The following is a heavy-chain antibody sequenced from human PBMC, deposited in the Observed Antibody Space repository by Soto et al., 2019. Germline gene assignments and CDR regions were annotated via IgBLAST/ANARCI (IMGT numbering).Heavy chain of an antibody. Sequence: QVQLVESGGGVVQPGRSLRLSCAASGFTFSSYGMHWVRQAPGKGLEWVAVISYDGSNKYYADSVKGRFTISRDNSKNTRFLQMNSLRAEDTAVYYCAQDLVRPGRAYGMGVWGQGTTVTVSS. V-gene: IGHV3-30*18. CDR1: GFTFSSYG. CDR3: AQDLVRPGRAYGMGV. J-gene: IGHJ6*02. D-gene: IGHD6-25*01. CDR2: ISYDGSNK.